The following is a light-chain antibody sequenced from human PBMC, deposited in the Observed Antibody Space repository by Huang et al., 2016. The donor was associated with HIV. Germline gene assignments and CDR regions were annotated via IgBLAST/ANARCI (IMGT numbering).Light chain of an antibody. Sequence: EIVMTQSPATLSVSTGERTTLSCRASQGVSSTLAWDQQIPGQVPRLIIYGASTRATGIPARFVGGGSGAEFTLTITSLQSEDFAVYYCQQYNNWPLTFGGGTKVEIK. CDR2: GAS. V-gene: IGKV3-15*01. J-gene: IGKJ4*01. CDR1: QGVSST. CDR3: QQYNNWPLT.